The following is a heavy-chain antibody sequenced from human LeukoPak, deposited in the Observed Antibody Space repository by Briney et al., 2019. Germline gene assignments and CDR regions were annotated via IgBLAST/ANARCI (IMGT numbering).Heavy chain of an antibody. D-gene: IGHD3-22*01. CDR2: IIPIFGTA. CDR1: GGTFSSYA. Sequence: SVKVSCKASGGTFSSYAISWVRQAPGQGIEWMGGIIPIFGTANYAQKFQGRVTITADESTSTAYMELSSLRSEDTAVYYCARTIVVVIRGDAFDIWGQGTMVTVSS. V-gene: IGHV1-69*13. J-gene: IGHJ3*02. CDR3: ARTIVVVIRGDAFDI.